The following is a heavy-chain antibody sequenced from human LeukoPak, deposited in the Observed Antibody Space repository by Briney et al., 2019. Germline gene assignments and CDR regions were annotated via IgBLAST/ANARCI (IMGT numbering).Heavy chain of an antibody. D-gene: IGHD2-2*01. J-gene: IGHJ5*02. Sequence: GASVKVSCKASGGTFSSYAISWVRQAPGQGLEWMGRIIPIFGTANYAQKFQGRVTITADESTSTAYMELSSLRSEDTAVYYCARDYPIVVVPAARAGNWSDPWGQGTLVTVSS. CDR3: ARDYPIVVVPAARAGNWSDP. CDR1: GGTFSSYA. V-gene: IGHV1-69*13. CDR2: IIPIFGTA.